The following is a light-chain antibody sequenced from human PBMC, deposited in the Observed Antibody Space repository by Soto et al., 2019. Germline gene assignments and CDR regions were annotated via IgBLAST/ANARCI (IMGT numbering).Light chain of an antibody. J-gene: IGKJ1*01. CDR3: QQYGSIPWT. Sequence: EIVLTQSAGTLSWSAGERATLSCGATESVVSNYLAWYQLKPGQAPRLLIYDASSRATGIPDRFSGSGSGTDFTLTISRLEPEDFAVYYCQQYGSIPWTFGQGTKVDIK. V-gene: IGKV3-20*01. CDR2: DAS. CDR1: ESVVSNY.